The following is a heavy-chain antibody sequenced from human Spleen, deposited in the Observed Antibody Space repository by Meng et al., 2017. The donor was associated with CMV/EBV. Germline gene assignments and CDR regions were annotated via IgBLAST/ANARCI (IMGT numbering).Heavy chain of an antibody. Sequence: FTFSNYAMTWGRQAPGKGLEWVSSISGSGDSTYYADSVKGRLTISRDNSKNTLYLRMDSLRAEDTAVYYCAKGQFFYESGGYLILDSWGQGALVTVSS. CDR3: AKGQFFYESGGYLILDS. V-gene: IGHV3-23*01. J-gene: IGHJ4*02. CDR2: ISGSGDST. CDR1: FTFSNYA. D-gene: IGHD3-22*01.